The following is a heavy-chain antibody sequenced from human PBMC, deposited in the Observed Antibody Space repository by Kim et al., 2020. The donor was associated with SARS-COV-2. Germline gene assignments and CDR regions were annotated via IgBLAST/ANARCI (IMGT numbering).Heavy chain of an antibody. D-gene: IGHD3-9*01. V-gene: IGHV1-46*01. Sequence: AQKSRGRVTMTRDTFTSTVYMELSSLRSEDTAVYYCARGAVLRYFDWFDYWGQGTLVTVSS. CDR3: ARGAVLRYFDWFDY. J-gene: IGHJ4*02.